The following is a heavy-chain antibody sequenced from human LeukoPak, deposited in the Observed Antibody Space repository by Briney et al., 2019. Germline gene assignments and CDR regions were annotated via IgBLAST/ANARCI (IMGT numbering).Heavy chain of an antibody. Sequence: GGSLRRSCGATGFSFSNFGMHWVRQAPGKGLEWVAYIRYDGSAQYYVDSVKGRFTISRDNSKRTLYLQMNSLRAEDTAVYYCARSISVTTRSDFDYWGQGTLVTVSS. J-gene: IGHJ4*02. CDR2: IRYDGSAQ. CDR3: ARSISVTTRSDFDY. CDR1: GFSFSNFG. V-gene: IGHV3-30*02. D-gene: IGHD4-17*01.